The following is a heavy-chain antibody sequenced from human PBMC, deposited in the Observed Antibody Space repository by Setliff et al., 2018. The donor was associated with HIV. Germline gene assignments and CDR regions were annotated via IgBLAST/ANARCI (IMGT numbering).Heavy chain of an antibody. V-gene: IGHV3-21*01. D-gene: IGHD3-10*01. J-gene: IGHJ6*02. CDR1: GFTFSSYS. CDR3: ARSVIGYYYYGMDV. CDR2: ISKVIYI. Sequence: GGSLRLSCAASGFTFSSYSMNWVRQAPGKGLEWVSSISKVIYIYCEDSLKGRFTISRDNAKNTLYLQMNSLRAEDTAVYYCARSVIGYYYYGMDVWGQGTTVTVSS.